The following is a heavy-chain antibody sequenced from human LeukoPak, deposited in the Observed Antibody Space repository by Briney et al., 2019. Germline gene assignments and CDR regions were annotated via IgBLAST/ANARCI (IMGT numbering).Heavy chain of an antibody. CDR1: GYTFTDYY. V-gene: IGHV1-2*02. J-gene: IGHJ6*02. CDR2: ISPNSGGT. Sequence: ASVKVSCKASGYTFTDYYIYWVRQAPGQGLEWMGWISPNSGGTNYPQRFQGRVTMTRDTSITTAYMELSSLTADDTAVYYCATRSSGTNYYYYYGMDVWGQGTTVTVSS. D-gene: IGHD6-19*01. CDR3: ATRSSGTNYYYYYGMDV.